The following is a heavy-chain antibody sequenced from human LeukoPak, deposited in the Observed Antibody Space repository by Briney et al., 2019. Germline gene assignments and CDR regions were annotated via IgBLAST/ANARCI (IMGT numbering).Heavy chain of an antibody. Sequence: PSETLSLTCTVSGGSISGYHWTWIRQPPEKGLEWIGYIYYSGSTNYNPSVKSRVTISVDTSKNQFSLKLSSVTAADTAVYYCARGPPPDFDYWAREPWSPSPQ. V-gene: IGHV4-59*12. CDR1: GGSISGYH. CDR2: IYYSGST. CDR3: ARGPPPDFDY. J-gene: IGHJ4*02.